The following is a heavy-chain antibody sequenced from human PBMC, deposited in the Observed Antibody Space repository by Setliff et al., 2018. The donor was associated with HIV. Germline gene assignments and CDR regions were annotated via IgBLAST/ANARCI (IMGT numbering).Heavy chain of an antibody. CDR1: GGSISSDDYY. J-gene: IGHJ4*02. CDR3: VRDDYGYNGKGFDY. D-gene: IGHD4-17*01. Sequence: SETLSLTCTVSGGSISSDDYYWNWIRQPPGKGLEWIGYITYSGSAYYNPSLKSRVTISIVTSNNQISLRLSSVTAADTATYYCVRDDYGYNGKGFDYWGPGTLVTVSS. V-gene: IGHV4-30-4*08. CDR2: ITYSGSA.